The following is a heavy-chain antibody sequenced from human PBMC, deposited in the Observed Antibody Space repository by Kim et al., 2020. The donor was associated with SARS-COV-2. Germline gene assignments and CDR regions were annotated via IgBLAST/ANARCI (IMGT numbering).Heavy chain of an antibody. CDR1: NGSISGGGYY. D-gene: IGHD5-12*01. Sequence: SETLSLTCTVSNGSISGGGYYWSWIRQNPGKGLEWIGYVYYSGSAYYNPSLKSRITVSIDTSKNQFSLELRSVTAADTAMYYGARDHSGYANFDYWGQGTLVTVSS. J-gene: IGHJ4*02. V-gene: IGHV4-31*03. CDR2: VYYSGSA. CDR3: ARDHSGYANFDY.